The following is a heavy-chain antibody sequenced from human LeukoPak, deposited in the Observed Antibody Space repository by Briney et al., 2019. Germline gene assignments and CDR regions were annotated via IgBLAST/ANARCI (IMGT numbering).Heavy chain of an antibody. D-gene: IGHD1-1*01. CDR2: ISSSGSTI. V-gene: IGHV3-48*03. CDR3: ARAPGYGAAYYFDY. Sequence: GGSLRLSCAASGFTFSSYEMNWVRQAPGKELEWVSYISSSGSTIYYADSVKGRFTISRDNSKNTLYLQMNSLRAEDTAVYYCARAPGYGAAYYFDYWGQGTLVTVSS. CDR1: GFTFSSYE. J-gene: IGHJ4*02.